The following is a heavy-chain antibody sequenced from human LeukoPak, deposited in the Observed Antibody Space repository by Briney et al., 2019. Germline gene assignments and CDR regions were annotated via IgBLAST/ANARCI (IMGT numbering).Heavy chain of an antibody. J-gene: IGHJ4*02. V-gene: IGHV4-38-2*02. D-gene: IGHD3-10*01. CDR3: AREGSPRPHVDY. Sequence: SGTLSLTCTVSGYSISSGYYWGWIRQPPGKGLEWIGSIYHSGSTYYNPSLKSRVTISVDTSKNQFSLKLSSVTAADTAVYYCAREGSPRPHVDYWGQGTLVTVSS. CDR1: GYSISSGYY. CDR2: IYHSGST.